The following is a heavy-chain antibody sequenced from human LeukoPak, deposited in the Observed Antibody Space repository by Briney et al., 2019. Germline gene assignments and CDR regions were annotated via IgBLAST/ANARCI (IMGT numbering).Heavy chain of an antibody. CDR1: EFTFSSYA. CDR3: AKDRGQLGFPDY. CDR2: ISGSGGTT. D-gene: IGHD6-6*01. Sequence: PGGSLRLSCAASEFTFSSYAMTWVRQAPGKGLEWVSAISGSGGTTYYADSVKGRFTISRDNPKNTLYLQMNSLRAEDTAVYYCAKDRGQLGFPDYWGQGTLVTVSS. J-gene: IGHJ4*02. V-gene: IGHV3-23*01.